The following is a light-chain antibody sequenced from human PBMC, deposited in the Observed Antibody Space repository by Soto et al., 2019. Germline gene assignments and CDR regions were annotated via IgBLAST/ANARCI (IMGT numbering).Light chain of an antibody. Sequence: EIVMTQSPASLSVSPGERATLSCWASQGVRRNLAWYQQRPGQPPRLVLYGASTRASRVPARFSGSGSGTEFSLTISSLQSEDFAVYYCQHYDAWPYSFGQGTKLEMK. CDR2: GAS. CDR1: QGVRRN. CDR3: QHYDAWPYS. V-gene: IGKV3-15*01. J-gene: IGKJ2*03.